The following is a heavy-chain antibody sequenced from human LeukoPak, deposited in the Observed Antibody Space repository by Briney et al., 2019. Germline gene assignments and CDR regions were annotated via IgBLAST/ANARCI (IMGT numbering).Heavy chain of an antibody. CDR2: IIPIFGTA. J-gene: IGHJ5*02. Sequence: SVKVSCKASGGTFSSYAISWVRQAPRQGLEWMGRIIPIFGTANYAQKFQGRVTITTDESTSTAYMELSSLRSEDTAVYYCARGRGELLLDSNWFDPWGQGTLVTVSS. CDR3: ARGRGELLLDSNWFDP. V-gene: IGHV1-69*05. D-gene: IGHD1-26*01. CDR1: GGTFSSYA.